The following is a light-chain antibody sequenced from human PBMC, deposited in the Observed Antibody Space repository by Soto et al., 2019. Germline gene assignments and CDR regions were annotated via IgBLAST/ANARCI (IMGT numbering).Light chain of an antibody. V-gene: IGLV2-18*02. J-gene: IGLJ1*01. Sequence: QSALTQPPSVSGSPGQSVTISCSGTNSDVGSYNRVSWYQQPPGTAPKLVIYEVTNRPSGVPDRFSGSKSGNTASLTISGLQDEDEADYNCCSWTSTSIYVFGTGTKLTV. CDR2: EVT. CDR3: CSWTSTSIYV. CDR1: NSDVGSYNR.